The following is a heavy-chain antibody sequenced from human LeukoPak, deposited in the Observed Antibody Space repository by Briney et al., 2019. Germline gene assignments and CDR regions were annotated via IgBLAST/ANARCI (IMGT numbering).Heavy chain of an antibody. CDR1: GYTFTTYD. D-gene: IGHD3/OR15-3a*01. CDR3: ARGDWLAHFDY. Sequence: ASVRVSCTASGYTFTTYDMHWVRQAPGQGLEWMGIINPSGGSTSYAKKFQGRVTMTRDTSTSTVYMELSSLRAEDTAVYCCARGDWLAHFDYWGQGTLVTVSS. J-gene: IGHJ4*02. V-gene: IGHV1-46*01. CDR2: INPSGGST.